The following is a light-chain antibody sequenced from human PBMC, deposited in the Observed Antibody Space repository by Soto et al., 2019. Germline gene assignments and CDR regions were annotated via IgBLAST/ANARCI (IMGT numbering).Light chain of an antibody. Sequence: QSALTQPASVSGSPGQSITISCTGTSSDVGGYNYVSWYQQHPGKAPKLMIYDVINRPSGVSNRFSGSKAGNSASLTSAGRQAEDEADYYSSSYTSSSTYVVFGGGTKLTVL. CDR3: SSYTSSSTYVV. J-gene: IGLJ2*01. CDR2: DVI. V-gene: IGLV2-14*03. CDR1: SSDVGGYNY.